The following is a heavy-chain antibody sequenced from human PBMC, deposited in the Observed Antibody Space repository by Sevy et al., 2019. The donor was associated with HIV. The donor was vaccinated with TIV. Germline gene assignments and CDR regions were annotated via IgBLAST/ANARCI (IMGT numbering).Heavy chain of an antibody. D-gene: IGHD3-22*01. J-gene: IGHJ4*02. CDR1: GYTLTELS. CDR3: ATERRPTYYYDSSGYYAHTFDY. CDR2: FDPEDGET. V-gene: IGHV1-24*01. Sequence: ASVKVSCKVSGYTLTELSMYWVRQAPGKGLEWMGGFDPEDGETIYAQKFQGRVTMTEDTSTDTAYMELSSLRSEDTAVYHCATERRPTYYYDSSGYYAHTFDYWGQGTLVTVSS.